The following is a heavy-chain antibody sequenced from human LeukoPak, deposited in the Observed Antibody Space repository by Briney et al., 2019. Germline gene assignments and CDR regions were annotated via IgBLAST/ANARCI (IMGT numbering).Heavy chain of an antibody. J-gene: IGHJ4*02. V-gene: IGHV1-18*01. Sequence: WASVKVSCKASGYTFTSYGISWVRQAPGQGLEWMGWISGYNGNKNYVQKFQGRVTMTRDTSISTAYMELSSLRSEDTAVYYCARTDGDLDYWGQGTPVTVSS. D-gene: IGHD4-17*01. CDR3: ARTDGDLDY. CDR2: ISGYNGNK. CDR1: GYTFTSYG.